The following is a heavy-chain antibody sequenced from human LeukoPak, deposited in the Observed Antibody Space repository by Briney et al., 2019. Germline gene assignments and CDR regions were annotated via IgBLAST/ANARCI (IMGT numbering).Heavy chain of an antibody. J-gene: IGHJ4*02. CDR3: AKVQNSGYDMNFDS. CDR2: ISGSGGNT. CDR1: GFTFSSYA. V-gene: IGHV3-23*01. D-gene: IGHD5-12*01. Sequence: GGSLRLSCAASGFTFSSYAMSWVRQAPGKGLEWVSAISGSGGNTYYADSVKGRFTISRDNSKNSLYLQMNSLRAVDTAVYYCAKVQNSGYDMNFDSWGQGTLVTVSS.